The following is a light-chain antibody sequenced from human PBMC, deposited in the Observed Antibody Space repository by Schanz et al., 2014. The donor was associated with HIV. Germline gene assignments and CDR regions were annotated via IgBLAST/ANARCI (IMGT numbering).Light chain of an antibody. CDR3: CSYAGSRIRV. CDR2: EVT. CDR1: SSDVGGYNY. Sequence: QSALTQPPSASGSPGQSVTISCTGTSSDVGGYNYVSWYQLRPGKAPQLMIYEVTKRPSGVPDRFSGSKSSNTASLTISGLQAEDEADYYCCSYAGSRIRVFGGGTKLTVL. J-gene: IGLJ3*02. V-gene: IGLV2-8*01.